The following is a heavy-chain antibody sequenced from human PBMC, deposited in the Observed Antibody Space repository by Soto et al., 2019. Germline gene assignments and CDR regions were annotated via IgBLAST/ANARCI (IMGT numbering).Heavy chain of an antibody. CDR1: CGSVSSGSYY. D-gene: IGHD3-10*01. Sequence: SETLSLTCTVSCGSVSSGSYYWSWIRQPPGKGLEWIGYIYYSGSTNYNPSLKSRVTISVDTSKNQFSPKLSSVTAADTAVYYCARDRVLLWFGELSNYGMDVWGQGTTVTVSS. CDR2: IYYSGST. CDR3: ARDRVLLWFGELSNYGMDV. J-gene: IGHJ6*02. V-gene: IGHV4-61*01.